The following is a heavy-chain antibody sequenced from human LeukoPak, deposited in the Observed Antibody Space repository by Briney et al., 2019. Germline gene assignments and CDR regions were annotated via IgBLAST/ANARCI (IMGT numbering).Heavy chain of an antibody. D-gene: IGHD6-13*01. CDR2: ISGPGSST. CDR1: GFTFSSYA. V-gene: IGHV3-23*01. J-gene: IGHJ4*02. CDR3: AKPIYSSTWPFGH. Sequence: GGSLRLSCAASGFTFSSYAMSWVRQAPGKGLEWVSAISGPGSSTYYADSVKGRFTISRDNSRNTLSLQMNNLRAEDTAVYYCAKPIYSSTWPFGHWGQGSLVTVSS.